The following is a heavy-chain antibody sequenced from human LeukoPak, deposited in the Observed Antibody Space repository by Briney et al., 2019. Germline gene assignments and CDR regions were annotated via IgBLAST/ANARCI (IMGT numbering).Heavy chain of an antibody. CDR1: GGSISSGSYY. CDR2: IYTSGST. V-gene: IGHV4-61*02. Sequence: PSETLSLTCTVSGGSISSGSYYWSWIRQPAGKGLEWIGRIYTSGSTNYNPSLKSRVTMSVDTSKNQFSLKLSSVTAADTAVYYCARENTAMVLGYYYYYYMDVWGKGTTVTISS. J-gene: IGHJ6*03. D-gene: IGHD5-18*01. CDR3: ARENTAMVLGYYYYYYMDV.